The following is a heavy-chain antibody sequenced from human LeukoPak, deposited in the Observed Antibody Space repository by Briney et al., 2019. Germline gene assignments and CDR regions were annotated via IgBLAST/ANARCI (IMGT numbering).Heavy chain of an antibody. CDR1: GFTFSSYA. J-gene: IGHJ3*02. D-gene: IGHD3-22*01. Sequence: GGSLRLSCSASGFTFSSYAMHWVRQAPGKGLGYVSAISSNGGSTYYADSVKGRFTISRDNSKNTLYLQMSSLRAEDTAVYYCVKGDSSGYYYAAFDIWGQGTMVTVSS. V-gene: IGHV3-64D*09. CDR2: ISSNGGST. CDR3: VKGDSSGYYYAAFDI.